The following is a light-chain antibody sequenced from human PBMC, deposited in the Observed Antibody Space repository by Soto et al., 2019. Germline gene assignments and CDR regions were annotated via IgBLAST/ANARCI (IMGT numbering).Light chain of an antibody. CDR2: DAF. V-gene: IGKV1-33*01. CDR3: QQYDNVPIT. Sequence: DIQLTQSPSSLSASGGDRITSTCQASQDIGNYLNWYQQKPGKAPKLLIYDAFTLESGVPSRFSGSGSGTDFTFTISSLQPEDFATYYCQQYDNVPITFGQGTRLEIK. CDR1: QDIGNY. J-gene: IGKJ5*01.